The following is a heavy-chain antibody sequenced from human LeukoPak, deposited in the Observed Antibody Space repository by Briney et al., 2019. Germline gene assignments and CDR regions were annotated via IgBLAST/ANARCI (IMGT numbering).Heavy chain of an antibody. Sequence: SETLSLTCAVYDASFSGFYWNWIRQTPGKGLEWIGEINHSGSANYHPSLMSRVTFSIDTSKKQFFLNLTSVTVADTAVYYCAGGYSGYDVGYWGQGTRVTVSS. CDR3: AGGYSGYDVGY. CDR1: DASFSGFY. J-gene: IGHJ4*02. V-gene: IGHV4-34*01. CDR2: INHSGSA. D-gene: IGHD5-12*01.